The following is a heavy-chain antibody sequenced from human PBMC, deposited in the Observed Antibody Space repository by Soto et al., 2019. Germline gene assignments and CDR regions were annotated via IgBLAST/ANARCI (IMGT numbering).Heavy chain of an antibody. D-gene: IGHD3-10*01. Sequence: PGGSLRLSCAASGVTFDDYGMSWARQAPGKGLEWVSGVNWNGGSTGYADSVKGRFTISRDNAKNSLYLQMNSLRAEDTAFYYCVSGARLNFAYWGQGTLVTVSS. V-gene: IGHV3-20*04. CDR3: VSGARLNFAY. J-gene: IGHJ4*02. CDR2: VNWNGGST. CDR1: GVTFDDYG.